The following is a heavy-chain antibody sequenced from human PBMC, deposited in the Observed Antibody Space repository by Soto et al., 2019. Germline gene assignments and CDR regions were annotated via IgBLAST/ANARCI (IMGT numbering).Heavy chain of an antibody. J-gene: IGHJ4*02. CDR3: ASGRQWLVDY. CDR1: GGSFSGYY. CDR2: INHSGST. V-gene: IGHV4-34*01. D-gene: IGHD6-19*01. Sequence: QVQLQQWGAGLLKPSETLSLTCAVYGGSFSGYYWSWIRQPPGKGLAWIVEINHSGSTNYNPSLKRRVTISVDTSKNQFSLKLSSVTAADTAVYYCASGRQWLVDYWGQGTLVTVSS.